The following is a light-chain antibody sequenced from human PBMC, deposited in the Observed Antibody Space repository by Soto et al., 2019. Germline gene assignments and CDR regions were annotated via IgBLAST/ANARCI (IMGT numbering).Light chain of an antibody. J-gene: IGKJ4*01. CDR1: QTVTCAY. CDR3: QQYGGVPLT. CDR2: AAP. V-gene: IGKV3-20*01. Sequence: VLTQSPATLSLSPGERATLSCRASQTVTCAYLAWYRQTPSQPPRLLLYAAPARATGIPDRFWGGGSGTDFALNIERLEPEDFAVYYCQQYGGVPLTFCGGTKIEI.